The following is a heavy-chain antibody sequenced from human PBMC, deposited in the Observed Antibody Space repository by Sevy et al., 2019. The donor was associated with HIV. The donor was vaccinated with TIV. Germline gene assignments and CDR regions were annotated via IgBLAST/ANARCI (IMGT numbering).Heavy chain of an antibody. V-gene: IGHV4-34*01. D-gene: IGHD1-26*01. J-gene: IGHJ6*02. CDR3: ARNIVGADDYYYGMDV. CDR2: INHSGST. CDR1: GGSFSGYY. Sequence: SETLSLTCAVYGGSFSGYYWSWIRQPPGKGLEWIGEINHSGSTNYNPSLKSRVTISVDTSKNQFSLKLSSVTAADTAVYYCARNIVGADDYYYGMDVWGQGTTVTVSS.